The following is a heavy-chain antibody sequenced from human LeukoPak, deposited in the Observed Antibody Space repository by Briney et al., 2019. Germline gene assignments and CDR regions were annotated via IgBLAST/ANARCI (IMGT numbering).Heavy chain of an antibody. CDR1: GGTFSSYA. D-gene: IGHD3-16*02. Sequence: AASVKVSCTASGGTFSSYAISWVRQAPGQGLEWMGGIIPIFGTANYAQKFQGRVTITADESTSTAYMELSSLRSEDTAVYYCARDMDDYVWGSYRYTAVYFDYWGQGTLVTVSS. CDR3: ARDMDDYVWGSYRYTAVYFDY. V-gene: IGHV1-69*13. CDR2: IIPIFGTA. J-gene: IGHJ4*02.